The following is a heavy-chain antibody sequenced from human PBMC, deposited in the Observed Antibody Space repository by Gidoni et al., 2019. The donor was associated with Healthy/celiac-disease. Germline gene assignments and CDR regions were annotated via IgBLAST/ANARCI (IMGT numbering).Heavy chain of an antibody. CDR2: ITSGSTI. J-gene: IGHJ4*02. D-gene: IGHD5-12*01. CDR1: GCTFRDYY. V-gene: IGHV3-11*01. Sequence: QVQLVESGGGLVKPGGSLRLSCAASGCTFRDYYMSWIRPAPGKGLEWVSYITSGSTIHYADSVKGRFTISRDNAKNSLYLQMNSLRAEDTAVYYCARGRLHLDYWGQGTLVTVSS. CDR3: ARGRLHLDY.